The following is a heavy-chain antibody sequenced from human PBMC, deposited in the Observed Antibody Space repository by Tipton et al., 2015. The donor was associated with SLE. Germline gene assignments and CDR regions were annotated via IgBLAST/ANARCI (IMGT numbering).Heavy chain of an antibody. Sequence: TLSLTCAVYGGSFSGYYWSWIRQSPGKGLERIGEINHSGSTNYNPSLKSRVTISVDTSKNQFSLKLSSVTAADTAVYYCARGIGAFDIWGQGTMVTVSS. CDR1: GGSFSGYY. CDR3: ARGIGAFDI. CDR2: INHSGST. V-gene: IGHV4-34*01. J-gene: IGHJ3*02.